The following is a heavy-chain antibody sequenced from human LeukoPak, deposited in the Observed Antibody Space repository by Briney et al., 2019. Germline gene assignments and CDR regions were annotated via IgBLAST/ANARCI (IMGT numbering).Heavy chain of an antibody. CDR3: AGARGYTYSYVH. D-gene: IGHD5-18*01. Sequence: SETLSLTCTVSGGSISSYYWNWIRQPPGKGLEWIGYIYFSGSTNYNPSLKSRVTISVDTSKNQFSLKLSSVTAADTAVYYCAGARGYTYSYVHWGQGTLVTVSS. CDR1: GGSISSYY. CDR2: IYFSGST. J-gene: IGHJ4*02. V-gene: IGHV4-59*01.